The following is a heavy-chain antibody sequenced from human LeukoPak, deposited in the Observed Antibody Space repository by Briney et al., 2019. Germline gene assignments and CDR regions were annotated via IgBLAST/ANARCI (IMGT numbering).Heavy chain of an antibody. D-gene: IGHD6-19*01. J-gene: IGHJ4*02. CDR1: EFTFNSYD. CDR3: AKNNSGRSSLDF. Sequence: GGSLRLSCAASEFTFNSYDMHWVRQAPGKGLEWVAFIRYDGSNKYYADSVKGRFTISRDNSKNTLHLQMNSLRAEDTAVYYCAKNNSGRSSLDFWGQGTLVTVSS. V-gene: IGHV3-30*02. CDR2: IRYDGSNK.